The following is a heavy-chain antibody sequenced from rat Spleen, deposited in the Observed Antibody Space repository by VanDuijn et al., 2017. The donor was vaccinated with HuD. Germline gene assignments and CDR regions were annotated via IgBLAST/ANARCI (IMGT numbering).Heavy chain of an antibody. J-gene: IGHJ2*01. D-gene: IGHD1-9*01. CDR3: ARRHYGYTDYFDY. CDR1: GFTFTDFF. V-gene: IGHV5-25*01. Sequence: EVQLVESGGGLVQPGRSLKLSCAASGFTFTDFFMAWVRQAPTMGLEWVATISTGGGNTYYRDSVKGRFTISRDNAKSTLSLQMDSLRSEDTATYYCARRHYGYTDYFDYWGQGVMVTVSS. CDR2: ISTGGGNT.